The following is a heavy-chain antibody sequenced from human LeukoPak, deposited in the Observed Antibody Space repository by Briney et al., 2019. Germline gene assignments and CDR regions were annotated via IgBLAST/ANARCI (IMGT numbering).Heavy chain of an antibody. CDR3: AREDIAAAIDY. CDR1: GGSITNYY. V-gene: IGHV4-59*01. D-gene: IGHD6-13*01. J-gene: IGHJ4*02. CDR2: IYYSGST. Sequence: SETLSLTCTVSGGSITNYYWSWIRQPPGKGLEWIGYIYYSGSTNYNPSLKSRVTISVDTSKNQFSLKLSSVTAADTAVYYCAREDIAAAIDYWGQGTLVTVSS.